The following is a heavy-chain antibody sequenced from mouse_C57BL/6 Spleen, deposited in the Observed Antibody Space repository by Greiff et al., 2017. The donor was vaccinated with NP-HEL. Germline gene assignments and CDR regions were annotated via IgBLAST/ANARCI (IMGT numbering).Heavy chain of an antibody. D-gene: IGHD2-5*01. CDR1: GYTFTDYY. CDR3: ARDYSNYEYFDY. Sequence: VQLQQSGPVLVKPGASVKMSCKASGYTFTDYYMNWVKQSHGKSLEWIGVINPYNGGTSYNQKFKGKATLTVDKSSSTAYMELNSLTSEDSAVYYCARDYSNYEYFDYWGQGTTLTVSS. J-gene: IGHJ2*01. V-gene: IGHV1-19*01. CDR2: INPYNGGT.